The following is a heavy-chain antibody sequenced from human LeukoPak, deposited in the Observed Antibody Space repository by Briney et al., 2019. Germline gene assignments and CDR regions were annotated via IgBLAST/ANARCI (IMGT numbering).Heavy chain of an antibody. J-gene: IGHJ4*02. CDR1: GGSFSGYY. CDR3: ASLPIYCSSTSCRDY. D-gene: IGHD2-2*01. CDR2: INHSGST. V-gene: IGHV4-34*01. Sequence: KSSETLSLTCAVYGGSFSGYYWSWIRQPPGKGLEWIGEINHSGSTNYNPSLKSRVTISVDTSKNQFSLKLSSVTAADTAVYYCASLPIYCSSTSCRDYWGQGTLVTVSS.